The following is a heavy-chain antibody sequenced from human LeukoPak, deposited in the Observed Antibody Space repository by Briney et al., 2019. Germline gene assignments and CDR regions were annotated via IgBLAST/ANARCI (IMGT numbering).Heavy chain of an antibody. J-gene: IGHJ4*02. V-gene: IGHV3-23*01. CDR2: ISGSGGST. D-gene: IGHD6-19*01. Sequence: GGSLRLSCAASGFTFRSYAMGWVSQAPGKGLGWVSGISGSGGSTYFADCVKGRFTISRDNSKNTLYLQMNSLRAEDTAVYNCARGTNIAVAGSYFDYWGQGTLVTVSS. CDR3: ARGTNIAVAGSYFDY. CDR1: GFTFRSYA.